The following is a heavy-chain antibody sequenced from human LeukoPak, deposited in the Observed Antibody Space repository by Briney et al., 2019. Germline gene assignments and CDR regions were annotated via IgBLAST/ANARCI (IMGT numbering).Heavy chain of an antibody. CDR2: IDSDGSTI. V-gene: IGHV3-74*01. CDR1: GFTFSNTW. Sequence: GGSLRLSCAGSGFTFSNTWMHWVRQAPGEGLVWVSRIDSDGSTINYADSVKGRFTISRDNARNTLYLQMNSLRVEDTALYFCATAGNYRIDYWGQGTLVTVSS. D-gene: IGHD1-7*01. CDR3: ATAGNYRIDY. J-gene: IGHJ4*02.